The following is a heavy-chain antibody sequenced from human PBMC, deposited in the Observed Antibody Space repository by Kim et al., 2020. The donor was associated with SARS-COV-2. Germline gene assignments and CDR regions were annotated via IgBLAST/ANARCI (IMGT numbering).Heavy chain of an antibody. CDR3: ARHLRNMGEGLIFGVVIIPAAFDP. V-gene: IGHV4-59*08. J-gene: IGHJ5*02. CDR1: GGSISSYY. CDR2: IYYSGST. Sequence: SETLSLTCTASGGSISSYYWSWIRQPPGKGLEWIGYIYYSGSTNYNPSLKSRVTISVDTSKNQFSLKLSSVTAADTAVYYCARHLRNMGEGLIFGVVIIPAAFDPWGQGTLVTVSS. D-gene: IGHD3-3*01.